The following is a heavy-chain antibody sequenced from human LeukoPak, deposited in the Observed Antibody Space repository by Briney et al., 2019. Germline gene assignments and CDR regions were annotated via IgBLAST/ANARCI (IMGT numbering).Heavy chain of an antibody. CDR2: INHSGST. D-gene: IGHD3-10*01. Sequence: SETLSLTCSVSGGSIRTNTNFWGWDSSSYWSWIRQPPGKGLEWIGEINHSGSTNYNPSLKSRVTISVDTSKNQFSLKLSSVTAADTAVYYCARGHWYYYGSGSRRQPYYFDYWGQGTLVTVSS. CDR3: ARGHWYYYGSGSRRQPYYFDY. V-gene: IGHV4-34*01. J-gene: IGHJ4*02. CDR1: GGSIRTNTNFWGWDSSSY.